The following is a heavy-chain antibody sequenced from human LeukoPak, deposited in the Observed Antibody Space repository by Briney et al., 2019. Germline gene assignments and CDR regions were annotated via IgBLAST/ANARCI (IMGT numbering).Heavy chain of an antibody. CDR2: INHSGST. J-gene: IGHJ5*02. Sequence: SETLSLTCAVYGGSFSGYYWSWIRQPPGKGLEWIGEINHSGSTNYNPSLKSRVTISVDTSKNQFSLKLSSVTAADTAVYYCASGGVSDWFDPWGQGTLVTVSS. CDR1: GGSFSGYY. CDR3: ASGGVSDWFDP. D-gene: IGHD2-8*01. V-gene: IGHV4-34*01.